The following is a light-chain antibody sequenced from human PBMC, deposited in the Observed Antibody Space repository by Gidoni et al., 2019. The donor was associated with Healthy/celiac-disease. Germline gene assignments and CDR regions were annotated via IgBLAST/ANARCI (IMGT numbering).Light chain of an antibody. CDR2: DAS. J-gene: IGKJ5*01. CDR1: QSVSSY. CDR3: QQRSNWAPTIT. V-gene: IGKV3-11*01. Sequence: EIVLTQSPATLSLSPGERATLSCRASQSVSSYLAWYQQKPGQAPRLLIYDASNRATGIPARFSGSGSGTDFTLTISSLEPEDCAVYYCQQRSNWAPTITFGQGTRLEIK.